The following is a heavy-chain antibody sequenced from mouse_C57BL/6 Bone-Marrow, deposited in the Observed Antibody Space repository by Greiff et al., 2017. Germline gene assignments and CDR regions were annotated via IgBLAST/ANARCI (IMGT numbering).Heavy chain of an antibody. CDR1: GFTFSDYY. J-gene: IGHJ2*01. V-gene: IGHV5-12*01. CDR2: ISNGGGST. D-gene: IGHD2-3*01. Sequence: EVMLVESGGGLVQPGGSLKLSCAASGFTFSDYYMYWVRQTPEKRLEWVAYISNGGGSTYYPDTVKGRFTISRDNAKNTLYLQMSRLKSEDTAMYYCARCSYDGYFYFDYWGQGTTLTVSS. CDR3: ARCSYDGYFYFDY.